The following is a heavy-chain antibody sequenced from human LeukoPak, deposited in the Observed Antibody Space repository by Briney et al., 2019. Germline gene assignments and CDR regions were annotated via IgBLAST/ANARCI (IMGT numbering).Heavy chain of an antibody. D-gene: IGHD1-26*01. Sequence: ASVKVSCKASGYTFTSYYMHWVRQAPGQGLEWMGIINPSDGSTRYPQKFQGRVTMTRDTSTSTVYMELSGLRSEDTAVYYCARDPTAYSGSYSFDYWGQGTLVTVSS. CDR1: GYTFTSYY. CDR3: ARDPTAYSGSYSFDY. J-gene: IGHJ4*02. V-gene: IGHV1-46*01. CDR2: INPSDGST.